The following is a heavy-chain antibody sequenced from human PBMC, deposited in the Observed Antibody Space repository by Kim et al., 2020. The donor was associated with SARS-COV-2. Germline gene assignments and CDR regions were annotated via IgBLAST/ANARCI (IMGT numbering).Heavy chain of an antibody. V-gene: IGHV3-30-3*01. CDR2: ISYDGSNK. D-gene: IGHD6-19*01. J-gene: IGHJ4*02. CDR3: ASATASGIAVY. Sequence: GGSLRLSCAASGFTFSGYDMHWVRQAPGKGLEWVAVISYDGSNKYYADSVKGRFTISRDNSKNTLYLQINSLRAEDTAVYYCASATASGIAVYWGQGTLVTVSS. CDR1: GFTFSGYD.